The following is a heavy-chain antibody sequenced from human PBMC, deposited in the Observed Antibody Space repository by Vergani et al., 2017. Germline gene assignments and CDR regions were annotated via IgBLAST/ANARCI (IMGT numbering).Heavy chain of an antibody. Sequence: QVQLQQWGGGLLKPSETLSLTCVVTGGSFTSYHWKWIRQSPGEGLEWVGDIDHTGRPDYNPSLKRRLNMSVEKSRNQFSLTLNSVTATDTAIYFCARVNTETNGHLYYYYYMDVWGQGTAVTVS. V-gene: IGHV4-34*01. D-gene: IGHD4-11*01. CDR3: ARVNTETNGHLYYYYYMDV. J-gene: IGHJ6*03. CDR2: IDHTGRP. CDR1: GGSFTSYH.